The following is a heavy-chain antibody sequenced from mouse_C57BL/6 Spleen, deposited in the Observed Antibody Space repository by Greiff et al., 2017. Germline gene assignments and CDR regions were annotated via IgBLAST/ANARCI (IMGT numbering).Heavy chain of an antibody. CDR3: ARSVYYGSSYWYFDG. D-gene: IGHD1-1*01. Sequence: QVQLQQPGAELVMPGASVKLSCKASGYTFTSYWMHWVKQRPGQGLEWIGEIDPSDSYTNYNQKFKGKSTLTVDKSSSTAYMQLSSLTSEDSAVYDCARSVYYGSSYWYFDGWGTGTTVTVSS. V-gene: IGHV1-69*01. CDR2: IDPSDSYT. CDR1: GYTFTSYW. J-gene: IGHJ1*03.